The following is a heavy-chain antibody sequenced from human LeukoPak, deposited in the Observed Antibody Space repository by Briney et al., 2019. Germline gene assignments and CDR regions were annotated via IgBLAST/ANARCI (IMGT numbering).Heavy chain of an antibody. CDR3: ARTYYYDSSGSYIGIYYFDY. J-gene: IGHJ4*02. Sequence: PSETLSLTCTVSGASIRSSGYYWGWIRQPPGEGLEWIGSVYLSGSTYYNPSLKSRVTISMDTSKNQFSLKLSSVTAADTAEYYCARTYYYDSSGSYIGIYYFDYWGQGTLVTVSS. CDR2: VYLSGST. D-gene: IGHD3-22*01. CDR1: GASIRSSGYY. V-gene: IGHV4-39*01.